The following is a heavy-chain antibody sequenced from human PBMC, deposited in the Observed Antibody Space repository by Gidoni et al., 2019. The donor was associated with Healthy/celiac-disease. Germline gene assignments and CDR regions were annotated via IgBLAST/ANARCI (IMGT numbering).Heavy chain of an antibody. D-gene: IGHD3-10*01. Sequence: QVQLQESGPGLVKPSETLSLTCTVSGGSISSYYWSWIRQPPGKGLEWIGYIYYSGSTNYNPSLKSRVTRSVDTSKNQFSLKLSSVTAADTAVYYCATIINYRGGWFDPWGQGTLVTVSS. CDR3: ATIINYRGGWFDP. J-gene: IGHJ5*02. CDR2: IYYSGST. CDR1: GGSISSYY. V-gene: IGHV4-59*01.